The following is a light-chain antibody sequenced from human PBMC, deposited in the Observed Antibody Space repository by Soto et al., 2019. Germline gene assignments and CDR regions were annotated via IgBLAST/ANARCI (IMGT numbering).Light chain of an antibody. CDR3: QQRNNWPYT. CDR1: QSVSSS. V-gene: IGKV3-11*01. CDR2: DSS. J-gene: IGKJ2*01. Sequence: EIGLTQSPATLSLSPGERATLSCRASQSVSSSLAWFQQQPGQAPRLLIYDSSNRATGTPARFSGTGSGTDLTLPISDLSPEDFAVSYCQQRNNWPYTFGQGNKLQSK.